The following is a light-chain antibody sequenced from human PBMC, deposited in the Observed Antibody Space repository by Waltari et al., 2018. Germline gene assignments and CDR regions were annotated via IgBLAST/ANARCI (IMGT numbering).Light chain of an antibody. CDR3: QHRSNWPPS. Sequence: EIVLTQSPATLSLSPGERATLSCRASQSIGSYLVWYQQKPGLAPSLLIYDASNRAAGIPARFSGSGSGTDFTLTISSLEPEDFAVYYCQHRSNWPPSFGQGTKVEIE. CDR1: QSIGSY. J-gene: IGKJ2*01. CDR2: DAS. V-gene: IGKV3-11*01.